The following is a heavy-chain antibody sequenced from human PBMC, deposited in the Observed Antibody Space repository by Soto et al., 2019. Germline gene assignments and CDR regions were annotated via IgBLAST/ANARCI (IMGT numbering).Heavy chain of an antibody. V-gene: IGHV3-23*01. CDR1: GFTVSNYA. J-gene: IGHJ4*02. Sequence: EVQLLESGGGLVQPGGSLRLSCVASGFTVSNYAMSWVRQAPGKGPEWVSTLSGDRGSTYYADSVKGRFTISRDNSKNTLFLQMSSLRAEDTAVYYCANQYFDYRGQGTLVTVSS. CDR3: ANQYFDY. CDR2: LSGDRGST.